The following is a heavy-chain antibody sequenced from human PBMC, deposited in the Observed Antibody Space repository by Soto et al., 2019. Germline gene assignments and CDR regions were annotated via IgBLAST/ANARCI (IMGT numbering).Heavy chain of an antibody. CDR2: IYYSGST. CDR3: ARQGGVVVVAATPVLFDY. D-gene: IGHD2-15*01. CDR1: GGSISSSSYY. Sequence: SETLSLTCPVSGGSISSSSYYWGWIRQPPGKGLEWIGSIYYSGSTYYNPSLKSRVTISVDTSKNQFSLKLSSVTAADAAVYYCARQGGVVVVAATPVLFDYWGQGTLVTVSS. J-gene: IGHJ4*02. V-gene: IGHV4-39*01.